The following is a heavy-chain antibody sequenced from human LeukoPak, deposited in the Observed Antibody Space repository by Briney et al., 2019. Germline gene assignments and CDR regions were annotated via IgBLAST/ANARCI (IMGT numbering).Heavy chain of an antibody. J-gene: IGHJ4*02. V-gene: IGHV3-48*04. CDR1: GFTFSSFT. Sequence: GGSLRLSCAATGFTFSSFTMNWVRQAPGKGLEWVSSISGTTDTIYYADSVKGRFTISRNNANKPVSLQMNSLRPEDTAVYFCARRRVLSVARALDYWGQGTLVTVSS. CDR3: ARRRVLSVARALDY. D-gene: IGHD4/OR15-4a*01. CDR2: ISGTTDTI.